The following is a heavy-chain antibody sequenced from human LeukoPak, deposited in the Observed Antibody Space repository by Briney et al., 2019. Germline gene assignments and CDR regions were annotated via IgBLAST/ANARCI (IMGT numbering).Heavy chain of an antibody. V-gene: IGHV3-74*01. D-gene: IGHD2-21*01. CDR3: ARGSPHDHTVGFDY. J-gene: IGHJ4*02. CDR2: INSDGSNT. Sequence: GGSLRLSCAASESSFRNFWMHWVRHVPGKGLVWVSRINSDGSNTAYADSVKGRFTISRDNAKNTLHLQMNDLRAEDTAVYYCARGSPHDHTVGFDYWGQGTLVTVSP. CDR1: ESSFRNFW.